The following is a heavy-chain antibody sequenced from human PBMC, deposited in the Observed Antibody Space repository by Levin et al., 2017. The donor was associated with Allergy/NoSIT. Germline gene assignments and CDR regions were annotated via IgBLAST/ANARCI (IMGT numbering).Heavy chain of an antibody. J-gene: IGHJ5*02. CDR2: ISSSGSTI. V-gene: IGHV3-11*01. CDR1: GFTFSDYY. Sequence: LTCAASGFTFSDYYMSWIRQAPGKGLEWVSYISSSGSTIYYADSVKGRFTISRDNAKNSLYLQMNSLRAEDTAVYYCARFILWFGETHAGWFDPWGQGTLVTVSS. CDR3: ARFILWFGETHAGWFDP. D-gene: IGHD3-10*01.